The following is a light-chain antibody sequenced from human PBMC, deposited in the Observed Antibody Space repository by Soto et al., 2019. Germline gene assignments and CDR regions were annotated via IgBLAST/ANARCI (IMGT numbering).Light chain of an antibody. CDR2: GAS. CDR3: QQYGSSPFT. V-gene: IGKV3-20*01. CDR1: LSVSSSY. J-gene: IGKJ3*01. Sequence: EIVLTQSPGTLSLSPGERATLSCRASLSVSSSYLVWYQQKPGQAPRLLIYGASSRATGIPDRFSGSGSGTDFTLTISRLEPEDFAVYYCQQYGSSPFTFGPGTKVDIK.